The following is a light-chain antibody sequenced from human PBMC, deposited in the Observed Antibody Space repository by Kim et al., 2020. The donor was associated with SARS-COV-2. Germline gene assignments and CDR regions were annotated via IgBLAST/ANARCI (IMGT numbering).Light chain of an antibody. V-gene: IGKV3-11*01. Sequence: PGERAPLACRASQGFGTSLAWYQQRPGQPPRLLIYDTFNRATGIPDRFSGSGSGTDFTLTISSLESEDFAVYYCQQRSNWPPALSFGGGTKVDIK. CDR1: QGFGTS. CDR3: QQRSNWPPALS. J-gene: IGKJ4*01. CDR2: DTF.